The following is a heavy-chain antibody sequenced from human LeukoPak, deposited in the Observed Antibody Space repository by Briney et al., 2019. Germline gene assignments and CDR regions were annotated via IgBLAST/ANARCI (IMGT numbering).Heavy chain of an antibody. CDR1: GFSLTTSGVG. J-gene: IGHJ3*01. Sequence: SGPTLVKPTQTLTLTCSCSGFSLTTSGVGVGWIRQPPGKALEWLTLIYWDDDVRSSPSLKNRLTITKDTSKNQVVLTMTNMDPGDTGTYYCAHRVRLEWTGADAFDFWGQGTMVTVSS. CDR3: AHRVRLEWTGADAFDF. D-gene: IGHD3-3*01. CDR2: IYWDDDV. V-gene: IGHV2-5*02.